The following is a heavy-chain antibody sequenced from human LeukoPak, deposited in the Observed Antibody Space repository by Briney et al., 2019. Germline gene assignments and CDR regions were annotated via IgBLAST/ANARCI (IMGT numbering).Heavy chain of an antibody. Sequence: PVKVSCKASGGTFSSYAISWVRQAPGQGLEWMGGIIPIFGTANYAQKFQGRVTITADESTSTAYMELSSLRSEDTAVYYCARGDYYDSSGYVISFDYWGQGTLVTVSS. CDR1: GGTFSSYA. CDR2: IIPIFGTA. J-gene: IGHJ4*02. D-gene: IGHD3-22*01. V-gene: IGHV1-69*13. CDR3: ARGDYYDSSGYVISFDY.